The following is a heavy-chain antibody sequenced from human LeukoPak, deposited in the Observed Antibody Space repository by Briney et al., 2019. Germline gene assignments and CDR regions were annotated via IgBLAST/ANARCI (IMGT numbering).Heavy chain of an antibody. J-gene: IGHJ4*02. CDR3: ARGRPHGNDY. V-gene: IGHV3-74*01. CDR1: GFTFSSYW. D-gene: IGHD4-23*01. Sequence: GGSLRLSCAASGFTFSSYWMNWVRQAPGKGLVWVSRIASDGSSTTYADSVKGRFSISRDNAKNTLYLQMNSLRVEDAAVYYCARGRPHGNDYWGQGTLVTVSS. CDR2: IASDGSST.